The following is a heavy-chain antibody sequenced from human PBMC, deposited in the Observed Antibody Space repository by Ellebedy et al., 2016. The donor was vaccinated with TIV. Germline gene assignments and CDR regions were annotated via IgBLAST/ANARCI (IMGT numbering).Heavy chain of an antibody. V-gene: IGHV3-30*03. CDR2: VSYGGSKK. J-gene: IGHJ4*02. CDR1: GFIFSNYN. CDR3: TRDDSNGYFDY. Sequence: GGSLRLXXAASGFIFSNYNMNWVRQAPGKGLEWVAVVSYGGSKKHYADSVKGRFTISRDSSKNTLFLQMDSLRDEDTAVYYCTRDDSNGYFDYWGQGTLVTVSS. D-gene: IGHD2-8*01.